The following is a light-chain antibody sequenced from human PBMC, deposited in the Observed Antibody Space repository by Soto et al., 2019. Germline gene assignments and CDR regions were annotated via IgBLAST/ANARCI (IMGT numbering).Light chain of an antibody. Sequence: EIVLTQSPGTLSLSPGERATLSCRASQSIRSNYLAWYQQKPGQAPRLLIHGASNRATGIPDRFSGSGSGTDFSLTISGLEPEDFAVFFCQQYGSSPQTFGQGTKVDIK. CDR3: QQYGSSPQT. V-gene: IGKV3-20*01. CDR2: GAS. J-gene: IGKJ1*01. CDR1: QSIRSNY.